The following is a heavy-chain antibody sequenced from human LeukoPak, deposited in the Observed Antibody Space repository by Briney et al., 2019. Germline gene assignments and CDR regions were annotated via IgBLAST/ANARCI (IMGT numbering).Heavy chain of an antibody. Sequence: PGGSLRLSCAASGFTFSGSPMHWVRQASGKGLEWVGRIRAKATSYDAAYAASVKGRFTISRDDSKNTAYLQMNSLRAEDTAVYYCARDRDSSSWYDYWGQGTLVTVSS. CDR1: GFTFSGSP. J-gene: IGHJ4*02. CDR2: IRAKATSYDA. D-gene: IGHD6-13*01. V-gene: IGHV3-73*01. CDR3: ARDRDSSSWYDY.